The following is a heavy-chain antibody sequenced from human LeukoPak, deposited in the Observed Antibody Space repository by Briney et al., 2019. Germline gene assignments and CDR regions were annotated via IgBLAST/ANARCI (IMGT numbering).Heavy chain of an antibody. V-gene: IGHV3-7*01. D-gene: IGHD6-6*01. J-gene: IGHJ6*03. CDR1: GFTFNNYL. Sequence: PGGSLRLSCAASGFTFNNYLMNWVRQAPGKGLEWVASIKQDGSQKYYVASVKGRFTISRDNAKNSLYLQMNSLRAEDTAVYYCARDQFVRGMDVWGKGTTVTVSS. CDR2: IKQDGSQK. CDR3: ARDQFVRGMDV.